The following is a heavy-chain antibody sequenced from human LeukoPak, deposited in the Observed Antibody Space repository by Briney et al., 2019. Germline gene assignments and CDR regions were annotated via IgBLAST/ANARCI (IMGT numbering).Heavy chain of an antibody. V-gene: IGHV3-23*01. CDR3: AKGNCSSTSCYRNWFDP. Sequence: GGSLRLSCAASGFTFSSYAMSWVRQAPGKGLERVSAISGSGGSTYYADSVKGRFTISRDNSKNTLYLQMNSLRAEDTAVYYCAKGNCSSTSCYRNWFDPWGQGTLVTVSS. D-gene: IGHD2-2*02. CDR2: ISGSGGST. CDR1: GFTFSSYA. J-gene: IGHJ5*02.